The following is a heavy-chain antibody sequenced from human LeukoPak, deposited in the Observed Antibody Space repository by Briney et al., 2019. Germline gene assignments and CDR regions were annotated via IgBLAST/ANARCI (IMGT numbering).Heavy chain of an antibody. CDR1: GYTFTGYY. V-gene: IGHV1-2*02. CDR2: INPNSGGT. CDR3: ARDRTVVGATTFDFDY. Sequence: ASVKLSCKASGYTFTGYYMHWVRQAPGQGLEWMGWINPNSGGTNYAQKFQGRVTMTRDTSISTAYMELSRLRSDDTAVYYCARDRTVVGATTFDFDYWGQGTLVTVSS. J-gene: IGHJ4*02. D-gene: IGHD1-26*01.